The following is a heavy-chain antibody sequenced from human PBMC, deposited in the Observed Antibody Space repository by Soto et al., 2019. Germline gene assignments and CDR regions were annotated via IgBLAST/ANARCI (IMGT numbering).Heavy chain of an antibody. Sequence: PSETLSLTCTVSGGCVSSSSYYWGWVRQPPGKGLEWIGSVYYSGSTYYNPSLKSRVTISVDTSKNQFSLKLSSVTAADTAVYYCARVSQYSSSWYPHYYYMDVWGKGTTVTVSS. CDR1: GGCVSSSSYY. J-gene: IGHJ6*03. D-gene: IGHD6-13*01. CDR2: VYYSGST. V-gene: IGHV4-39*07. CDR3: ARVSQYSSSWYPHYYYMDV.